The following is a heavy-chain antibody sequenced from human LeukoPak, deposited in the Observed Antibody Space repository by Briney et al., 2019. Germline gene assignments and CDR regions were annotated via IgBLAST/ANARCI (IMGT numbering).Heavy chain of an antibody. CDR3: ARQPGATAAFDI. Sequence: PSETLSLTCTVSGGSINSYYWSWIRQPPGKGLEWIGYIYYTGGETNYNPSLKSRLTISVDTSKNQFSLMLTSVTAADTAVYYCARQPGATAAFDIWAQATMVTVSS. CDR1: GGSINSYY. CDR2: IYYTGGET. V-gene: IGHV4-59*08. D-gene: IGHD5-18*01. J-gene: IGHJ3*02.